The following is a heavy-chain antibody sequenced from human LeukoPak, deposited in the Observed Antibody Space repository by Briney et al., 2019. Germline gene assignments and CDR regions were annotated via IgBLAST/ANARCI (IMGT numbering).Heavy chain of an antibody. V-gene: IGHV3-30-3*02. J-gene: IGHJ6*03. D-gene: IGHD3-10*01. CDR1: GFTFNSYA. Sequence: PGGSLRLSCAASGFTFNSYAMHWVRQAPGRGLEWVAVISYDGSNKYYADSVKGRFTISRDNAKNSLYLQMNSLRAEDMALYYCAKTGWFGDHMDVWGKGTTVTVSS. CDR3: AKTGWFGDHMDV. CDR2: ISYDGSNK.